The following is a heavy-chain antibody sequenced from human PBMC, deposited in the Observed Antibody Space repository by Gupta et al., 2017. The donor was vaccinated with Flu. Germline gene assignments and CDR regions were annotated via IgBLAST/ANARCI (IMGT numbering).Heavy chain of an antibody. CDR1: GFAFTDYF. CDR2: ITSSGRTV. Sequence: QAQLVESGGDLVKAVGSLSLACLDSGFAFTDYFLTWIRQAPGKGLEWVAYITSSGRTVYYADSVKVRFAVARDNSKNSVFLHMGGLRAEDTATYYCARDRRDLVVGYYYYYMDVWGKGATVTVSS. D-gene: IGHD1-26*01. V-gene: IGHV3-11*01. CDR3: ARDRRDLVVGYYYYYMDV. J-gene: IGHJ6*03.